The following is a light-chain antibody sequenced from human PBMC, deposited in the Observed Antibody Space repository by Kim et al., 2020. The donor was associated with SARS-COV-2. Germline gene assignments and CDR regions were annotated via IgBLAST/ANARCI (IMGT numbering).Light chain of an antibody. CDR2: GAS. CDR1: QDIRND. Sequence: AAVEDRVTITCRASQDIRNDLGWYQQNPGRAPKRLIYGASSLQSGVPSRFSGSGSGTEFTLTISSLQPEDFVTYFCLQHNTYPITFGQGTRLEIK. V-gene: IGKV1-17*01. CDR3: LQHNTYPIT. J-gene: IGKJ5*01.